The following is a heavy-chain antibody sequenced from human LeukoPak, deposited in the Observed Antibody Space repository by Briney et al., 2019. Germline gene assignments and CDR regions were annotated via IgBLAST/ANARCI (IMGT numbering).Heavy chain of an antibody. D-gene: IGHD6-19*01. CDR1: GDSISSYY. CDR2: IYYSGST. CDR3: ARQVAGTRGMDV. V-gene: IGHV4-59*08. Sequence: SETLSLTCTVSGDSISSYYWNWIRQPPGKGLEWIGYIYYSGSTNYNPSLKSRVTISVDTSKNQFSLKLSSVTAADTAVYCCARQVAGTRGMDVWGQGTTVTVSS. J-gene: IGHJ6*02.